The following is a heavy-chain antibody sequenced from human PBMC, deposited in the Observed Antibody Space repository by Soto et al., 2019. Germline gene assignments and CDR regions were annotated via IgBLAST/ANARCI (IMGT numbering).Heavy chain of an antibody. V-gene: IGHV4-31*03. J-gene: IGHJ6*02. CDR1: GGSIKNSGYY. D-gene: IGHD4-4*01. Sequence: QVQLQESGPGLVKPSQTLSLTCTVSGGSIKNSGYYWSWIRQHPEKGLEWIGDISYSGSTDYAPSLKSRVTMSVDTSKNQFSLNLTSVTAADTAVYYCGRDAVTKRDFYYYGMDVWGRGTTVTVSS. CDR2: ISYSGST. CDR3: GRDAVTKRDFYYYGMDV.